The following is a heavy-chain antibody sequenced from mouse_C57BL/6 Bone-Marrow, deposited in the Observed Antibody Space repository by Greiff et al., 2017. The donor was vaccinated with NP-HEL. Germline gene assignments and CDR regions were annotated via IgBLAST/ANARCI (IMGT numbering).Heavy chain of an antibody. V-gene: IGHV1-54*01. Sequence: QVQLQQSGAELVRPGTSVKVSCKASGYAFTNYLIEWVKQRPGQGLEWIGVINPGSGGTNYNEKFKGKATLTADKSSSTAYMQLSSLTSEDSAVYFCARGKRDWGQGTTLTVSS. CDR1: GYAFTNYL. J-gene: IGHJ2*01. CDR2: INPGSGGT. CDR3: ARGKRD. D-gene: IGHD2-1*01.